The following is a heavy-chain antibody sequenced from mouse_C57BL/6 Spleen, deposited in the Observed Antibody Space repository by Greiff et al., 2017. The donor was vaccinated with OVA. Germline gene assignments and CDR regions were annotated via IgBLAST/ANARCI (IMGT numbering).Heavy chain of an antibody. D-gene: IGHD1-1*01. CDR2: ISYDGSN. CDR1: GYSITSGYY. V-gene: IGHV3-6*01. J-gene: IGHJ2*01. CDR3: ARGGTGGSSLDY. Sequence: ESGPGLVKPSQSLSLTCSVTGYSITSGYYWNWIRQFPGNKLEWMGYISYDGSNNYNPSLKNRISITRDTSKNQFFLKLNPVTTEDTATYYCARGGTGGSSLDYWGQGTTLTVSS.